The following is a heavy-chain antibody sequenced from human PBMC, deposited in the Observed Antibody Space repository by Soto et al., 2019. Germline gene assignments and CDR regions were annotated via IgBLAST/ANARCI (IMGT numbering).Heavy chain of an antibody. CDR1: GFTFGTYS. CDR2: ISYDASNT. J-gene: IGHJ4*02. Sequence: QVQVVESGGGVVQXGXSLRLSCTASGFTFGTYSMHWVRQAPGKGLEWVAVISYDASNTYYADSVKGRFTISRDNPKNALFLQMNSLRPEDTAVYYCATPQRGYFDLDYWGQGILVTVSS. CDR3: ATPQRGYFDLDY. D-gene: IGHD3-9*01. V-gene: IGHV3-30-3*01.